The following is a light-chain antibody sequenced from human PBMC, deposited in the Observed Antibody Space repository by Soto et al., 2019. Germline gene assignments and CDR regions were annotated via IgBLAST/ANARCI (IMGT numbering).Light chain of an antibody. CDR1: QNIRTE. J-gene: IGKJ1*01. V-gene: IGKV1-6*01. CDR2: ATS. Sequence: AIQMTQSPSSLSASVGDRVTITCRASQNIRTELGWYQQTPGKAPKLLIYATSSLQGGVPSRFSGSGSGTDFTLTISGLPPEDFATYYCLQDYSYPRTFGQGTKVEI. CDR3: LQDYSYPRT.